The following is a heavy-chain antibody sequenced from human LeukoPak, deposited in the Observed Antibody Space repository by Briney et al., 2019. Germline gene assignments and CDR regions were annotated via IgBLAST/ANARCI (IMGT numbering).Heavy chain of an antibody. Sequence: GGSLRLSCAASGFTFSSYGMHWVRQAPGKGLEWVAVISYDGSNKYYADSVKGRFTISRDNSKNTLYLQMNSLRAEDTAVYYCAKAGEDYYGSGRPVPYYYYGMDVWGQGTTVTVSS. V-gene: IGHV3-30*18. CDR1: GFTFSSYG. D-gene: IGHD3-10*01. J-gene: IGHJ6*02. CDR2: ISYDGSNK. CDR3: AKAGEDYYGSGRPVPYYYYGMDV.